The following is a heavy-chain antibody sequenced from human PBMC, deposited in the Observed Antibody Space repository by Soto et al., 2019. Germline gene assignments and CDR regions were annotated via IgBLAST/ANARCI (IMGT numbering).Heavy chain of an antibody. CDR1: GYSFTSYW. D-gene: IGHD6-6*01. V-gene: IGHV5-10-1*04. J-gene: IGHJ6*02. Sequence: PGESLKISCKGSGYSFTSYWISWVRQMPGKGLEWMGRIDPSDSYTNYSPSFQGQVTISADKSISTAYLQWSSLKASDTAMYYCARHRGPARYFYYYGLDVWGQGTTVTVSS. CDR3: ARHRGPARYFYYYGLDV. CDR2: IDPSDSYT.